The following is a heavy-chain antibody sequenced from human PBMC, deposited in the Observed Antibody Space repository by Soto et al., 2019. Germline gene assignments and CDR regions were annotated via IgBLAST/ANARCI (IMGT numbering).Heavy chain of an antibody. D-gene: IGHD6-13*01. CDR3: AKVPQQSHFDY. Sequence: GESLKISCAASGFTFSSYAMSCVRQAPGKGLEWVSAISGSGGSTYYADSVKGRFTISRDNSKNTLYLQINSLRAEDTAVYYCAKVPQQSHFDYRGQGTLVTVSS. CDR2: ISGSGGST. V-gene: IGHV3-23*01. CDR1: GFTFSSYA. J-gene: IGHJ4*02.